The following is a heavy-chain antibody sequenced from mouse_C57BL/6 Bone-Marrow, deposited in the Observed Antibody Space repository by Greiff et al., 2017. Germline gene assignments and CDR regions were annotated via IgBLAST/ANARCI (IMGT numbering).Heavy chain of an antibody. J-gene: IGHJ1*03. CDR3: ARQRSTTAPYWYFDV. D-gene: IGHD1-2*01. Sequence: EVQLQQSGPELVKPGASVKISCKASGYTFTDYYMNWVKQSHGKSLEWIGDINPNNGVTSYNQKFKGKATLTVDKSSSTAYMELRSLTSEDSAVYYCARQRSTTAPYWYFDVWGKGTTVTVSS. V-gene: IGHV1-26*01. CDR1: GYTFTDYY. CDR2: INPNNGVT.